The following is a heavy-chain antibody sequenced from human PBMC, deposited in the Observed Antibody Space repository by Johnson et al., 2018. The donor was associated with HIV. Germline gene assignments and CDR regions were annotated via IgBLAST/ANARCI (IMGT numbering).Heavy chain of an antibody. CDR3: ASLGWLGGFDV. V-gene: IGHV3-30*04. Sequence: QMQLVESGGGVVQPGRSLRLSCAASGFTFSSYAMHWVRQAPGKGLEWVAIISYDGNNKYYADSVKGRFTISRDNSKNTLYLQMNSLTPEDTAVYYCASLGWLGGFDVWGQGTMVTVSS. D-gene: IGHD5-24*01. CDR2: ISYDGNNK. J-gene: IGHJ3*01. CDR1: GFTFSSYA.